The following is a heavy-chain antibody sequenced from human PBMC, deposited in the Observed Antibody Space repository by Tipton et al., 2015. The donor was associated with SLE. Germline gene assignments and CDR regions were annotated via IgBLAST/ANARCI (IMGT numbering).Heavy chain of an antibody. D-gene: IGHD6-13*01. CDR1: GFTFSSYG. CDR3: AKDHPSAWYSSSWYRGEEEVVEGFDY. V-gene: IGHV3-23*04. Sequence: QLVQSGGGVVQPGGSLRLSCAASGFTFSSYGMHWVRQAPGKGLEWVSAISGSGGSTYYADSVKGRFTISRDNSKNTLYLQMSSLRAEDTAVYYCAKDHPSAWYSSSWYRGEEEVVEGFDYWGQGTLVTVSS. CDR2: ISGSGGST. J-gene: IGHJ4*02.